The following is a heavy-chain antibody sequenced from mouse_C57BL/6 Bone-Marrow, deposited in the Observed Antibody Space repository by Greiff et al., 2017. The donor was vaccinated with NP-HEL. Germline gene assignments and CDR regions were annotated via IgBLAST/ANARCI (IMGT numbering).Heavy chain of an antibody. J-gene: IGHJ4*01. CDR1: GFTFSDYY. Sequence: EVQLVESGGGLVQPGGSLKLSCAASGFTFSDYYMYWVRQTPEKRLEWVAYISNGGGSTYYPDTVKGRFTISRDNAKNTLYLQMSRLKSEDTAMYYCARYRKDAMDYWGQGTSVTVSS. CDR2: ISNGGGST. V-gene: IGHV5-12*01. CDR3: ARYRKDAMDY. D-gene: IGHD2-12*01.